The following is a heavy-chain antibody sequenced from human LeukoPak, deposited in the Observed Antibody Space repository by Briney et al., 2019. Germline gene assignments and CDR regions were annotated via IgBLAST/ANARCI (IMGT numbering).Heavy chain of an antibody. J-gene: IGHJ4*02. CDR2: IYYSGRT. V-gene: IGHV4-59*01. CDR3: ARNAAHEYYFDY. Sequence: SETLSLTCTVSGGSISSYYWSWIRQPPGKGLEYIGSIYYSGRTYYNPSLKSRVSISIDTSKNHVTAADTAVYYCARNAAHEYYFDYWGQGTLVTVSS. CDR1: GGSISSYY. D-gene: IGHD2-15*01.